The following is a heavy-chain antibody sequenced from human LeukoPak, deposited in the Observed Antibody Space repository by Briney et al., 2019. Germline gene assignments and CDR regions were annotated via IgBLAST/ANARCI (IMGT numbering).Heavy chain of an antibody. D-gene: IGHD6-19*01. CDR1: GFTFDDFA. CDR3: AKGFSSGWTDWFDS. CDR2: ISGDGDNT. Sequence: GGSLRLSCVAPGFTFDDFAMHWVRQAPGKGLEWVSLISGDGDNTFYADSVKGRFTISRDNSKNSLFLQMNSLRTDDTALYYCAKGFSSGWTDWFDSWGQGTLVTVSS. J-gene: IGHJ5*01. V-gene: IGHV3-43*02.